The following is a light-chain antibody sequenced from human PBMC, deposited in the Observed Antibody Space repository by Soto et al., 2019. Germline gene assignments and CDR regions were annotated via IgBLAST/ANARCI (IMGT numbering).Light chain of an antibody. CDR1: QSVSNDY. CDR2: GAS. V-gene: IGKV3-20*01. Sequence: IELTQSPATLSLSPGDRATLSWIASQSVSNDYVAWVQQKPGQAPRLLIYGASNRATGIPDRFSGSGSGTDFTLTISRLEPEDFAVYYCQQYGSSGTFGQGTKVDIK. J-gene: IGKJ1*01. CDR3: QQYGSSGT.